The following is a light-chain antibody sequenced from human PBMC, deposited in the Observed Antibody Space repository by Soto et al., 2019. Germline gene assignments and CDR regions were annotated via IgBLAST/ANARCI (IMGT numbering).Light chain of an antibody. CDR3: QQCYNWPQWT. J-gene: IGKJ1*01. Sequence: EIVLTQSPATLSLSPGERATPSCRASQSVGTFFAWYQQKPGQAPRLLIYDASNRATGIPARFSGSGSGTDFTLTISSLEPEDFAVYYCQQCYNWPQWTFGQGTKVDNK. CDR1: QSVGTF. CDR2: DAS. V-gene: IGKV3-11*01.